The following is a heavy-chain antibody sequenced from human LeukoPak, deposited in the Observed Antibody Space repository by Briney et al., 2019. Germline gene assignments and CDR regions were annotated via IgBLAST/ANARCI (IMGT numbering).Heavy chain of an antibody. J-gene: IGHJ5*01. D-gene: IGHD1-26*01. V-gene: IGHV3-11*01. Sequence: GGSLRLSCAASGFTFSDYNMRWIRQAPGKGLEWVSSISRSGSTKYYADSVKGRFTISRDNAKNSLFLQMNSLRAEDTAVYYCARSAAGVVGAADSWGQGTLVTVSS. CDR1: GFTFSDYN. CDR2: ISRSGSTK. CDR3: ARSAAGVVGAADS.